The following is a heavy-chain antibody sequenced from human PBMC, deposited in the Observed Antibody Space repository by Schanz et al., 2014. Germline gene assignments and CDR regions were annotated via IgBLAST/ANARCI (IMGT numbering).Heavy chain of an antibody. Sequence: QVQLVQSGAEVKKPGSSVNVSCEASGGTFGRSTISWLRQAPGQGLEWKGRNIHVLGVTNYAQKFQGRLTITVDQSKTTAFMELSSLTSEDTALYYCARGGVEMATIRDAFDLWGQGTMVTVS. CDR1: GGTFGRST. CDR2: NIHVLGVT. J-gene: IGHJ3*01. CDR3: ARGGVEMATIRDAFDL. D-gene: IGHD3-16*01. V-gene: IGHV1-69*02.